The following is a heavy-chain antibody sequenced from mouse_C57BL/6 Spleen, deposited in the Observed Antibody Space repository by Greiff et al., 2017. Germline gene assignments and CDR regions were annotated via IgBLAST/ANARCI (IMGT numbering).Heavy chain of an antibody. V-gene: IGHV1-42*01. D-gene: IGHD2-5*01. J-gene: IGHJ2*01. Sequence: EVQLQQSGPELVKPGASVKISCKASGYSFTGYYMNWVKQSPEKSLEWIGEINPSTGGTTYNQKFKAKATLTVDKSSSTAYMQLKSLTSEDSAVYYCATDSNYGDYFDYWGQGTTLTVSS. CDR2: INPSTGGT. CDR3: ATDSNYGDYFDY. CDR1: GYSFTGYY.